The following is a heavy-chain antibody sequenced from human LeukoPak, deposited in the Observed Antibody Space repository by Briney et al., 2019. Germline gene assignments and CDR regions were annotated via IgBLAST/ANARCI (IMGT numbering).Heavy chain of an antibody. Sequence: GGFLRLSCAVSGITLSNYGMSWVRQAPGKGLEWVAGISDSGGSTKYADSVKGRFTISRDNSRSTLYLQMNSLRADDTAVYYCGRTIAQYSNSWLYYFYGLDVWGQGTTVTVSS. CDR3: GRTIAQYSNSWLYYFYGLDV. V-gene: IGHV3-23*01. D-gene: IGHD6-13*01. J-gene: IGHJ6*02. CDR1: GITLSNYG. CDR2: ISDSGGST.